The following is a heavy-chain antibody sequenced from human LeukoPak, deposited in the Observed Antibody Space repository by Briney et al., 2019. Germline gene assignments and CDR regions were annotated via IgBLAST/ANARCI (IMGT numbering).Heavy chain of an antibody. J-gene: IGHJ4*02. CDR2: TNPNSGGT. D-gene: IGHD6-13*01. V-gene: IGHV1-2*04. Sequence: ASVKVSCKASGYTFTGYYMHWVRQAPGQGLEWMGWTNPNSGGTNYAQKFQGWVTMTRDTSISTAYMELSRLRSDDTAVYYCARGSGYSSSWYKYWGQGTLVTVSS. CDR3: ARGSGYSSSWYKY. CDR1: GYTFTGYY.